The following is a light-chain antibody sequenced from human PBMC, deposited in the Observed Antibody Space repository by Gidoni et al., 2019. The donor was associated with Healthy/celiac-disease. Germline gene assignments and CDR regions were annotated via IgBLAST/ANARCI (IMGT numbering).Light chain of an antibody. V-gene: IGKV3-20*01. Sequence: EIVLTQSSGTLSLSPGERATLSCRASQSVSSSYLAWYQQKPGQAPRLLIYGASSRATGIPDRFSGSGSGTDFTLTISRLEPEDFAVYYCQQYGNSPTFGQGTKVEIK. CDR1: QSVSSSY. CDR3: QQYGNSPT. CDR2: GAS. J-gene: IGKJ1*01.